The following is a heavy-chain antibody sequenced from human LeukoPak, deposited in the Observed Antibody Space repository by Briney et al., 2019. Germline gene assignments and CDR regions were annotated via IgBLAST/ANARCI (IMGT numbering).Heavy chain of an antibody. CDR3: AGRGDYADY. CDR2: IYSGGST. Sequence: GGSLRLSCAASGFTFSNYAMSWVRQAPGRGLEWVSVIYSGGSTYYADSVKGRFTISRDNSKNTLYLQMNSLRAEDTAVYYCAGRGDYADYWGQGTLVTVSS. V-gene: IGHV3-53*01. J-gene: IGHJ4*02. CDR1: GFTFSNYA. D-gene: IGHD3-10*01.